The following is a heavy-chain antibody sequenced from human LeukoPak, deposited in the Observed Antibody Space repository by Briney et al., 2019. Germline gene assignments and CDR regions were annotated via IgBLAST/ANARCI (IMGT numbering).Heavy chain of an antibody. V-gene: IGHV3-30*18. D-gene: IGHD3-22*01. CDR2: ISYDGSNK. Sequence: GRSLRLSCAASGFTFSSYGMHWVRQAPGKGLEWVAVISYDGSNKYYADSVKGRFTISRDNSRNTLYLQMNSLRAEDTAVYYCAKVVYDSSSYVDYWGQGTLGTVSS. CDR3: AKVVYDSSSYVDY. J-gene: IGHJ4*02. CDR1: GFTFSSYG.